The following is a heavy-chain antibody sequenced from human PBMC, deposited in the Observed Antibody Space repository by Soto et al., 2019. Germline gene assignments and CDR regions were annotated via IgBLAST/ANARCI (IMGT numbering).Heavy chain of an antibody. CDR3: ARAVAGTLSYYYYGMDV. CDR2: IYYSGST. Sequence: SETLSLTCTVSGGSISSYYWSWIRQPPGKGLEWIGYIYYSGSTNYNPSLKSRVTISVDTSKNQFSLKLSSVTAADTAVYYCARAVAGTLSYYYYGMDVWGQGTTVTVSS. V-gene: IGHV4-59*01. D-gene: IGHD6-19*01. J-gene: IGHJ6*02. CDR1: GGSISSYY.